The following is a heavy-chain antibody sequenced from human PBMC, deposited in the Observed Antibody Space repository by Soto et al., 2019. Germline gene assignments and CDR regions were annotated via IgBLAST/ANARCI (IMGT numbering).Heavy chain of an antibody. CDR3: ERGGGYDSFDY. CDR2: ISHLEST. CDR1: GASISYGGFS. D-gene: IGHD5-12*01. J-gene: IGHJ4*02. V-gene: IGHV4-30-2*06. Sequence: PSETLSLTCTVSGASISYGGFSWSWIRQSPGKGLEWIGYISHLESTYFHPSFKSRLTMSIDRTRNQFSLKLSSVTAADMAVYYCERGGGYDSFDYWGQGVLVPVSS.